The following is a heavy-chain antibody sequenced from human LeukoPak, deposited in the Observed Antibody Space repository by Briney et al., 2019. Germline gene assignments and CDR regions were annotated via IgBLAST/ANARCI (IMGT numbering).Heavy chain of an antibody. CDR1: GFTFSTYN. CDR2: IGTSSGAI. V-gene: IGHV3-48*01. J-gene: IGHJ5*01. Sequence: GGSLRLSCSASGFTFSTYNMNWVRQAPGKGLEWVSFIGTSSGAIYYADSVKGRFTISRDDAKKSLYLQMNSLRGEDTAVYYCARNPDSWGQGALVTVSS. CDR3: ARNPDS.